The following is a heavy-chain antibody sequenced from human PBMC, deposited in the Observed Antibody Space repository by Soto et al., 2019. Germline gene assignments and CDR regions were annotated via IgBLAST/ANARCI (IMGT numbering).Heavy chain of an antibody. CDR3: ARDRYGYLDY. Sequence: GGSLRLSCAVSGFTISTTYMTWVRQAPGRGLEWVAVIHSTGNTYYADSVKGRFTVSRHNSENTVYLQMNSLRAADTDVYYCARDRYGYLDYWGQGTLVTVSS. CDR1: GFTISTTY. D-gene: IGHD3-9*01. CDR2: IHSTGNT. J-gene: IGHJ4*02. V-gene: IGHV3-53*04.